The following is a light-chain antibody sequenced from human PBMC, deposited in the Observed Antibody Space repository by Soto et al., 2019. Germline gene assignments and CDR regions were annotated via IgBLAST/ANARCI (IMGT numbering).Light chain of an antibody. Sequence: SALTQPASVSGSPGQSITISCTGTSSDVGGYEYVCWYQQHPGKAPKLMIXXVSIRPSGVSNRFSGSKSGNTASLTISGLQAEDEGDYYCSSYTSSSPYVFGTGTKVTVL. CDR1: SSDVGGYEY. CDR3: SSYTSSSPYV. J-gene: IGLJ1*01. V-gene: IGLV2-14*01. CDR2: XVS.